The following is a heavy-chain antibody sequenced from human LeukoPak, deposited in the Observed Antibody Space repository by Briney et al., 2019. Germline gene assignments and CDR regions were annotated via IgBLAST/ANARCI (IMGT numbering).Heavy chain of an antibody. J-gene: IGHJ5*02. CDR3: ARAFRMYALHNWFDP. Sequence: SETLSLTCTVSGGSISSYYWSRIRQPAGKGLEWIGEINHSRSTNYNPSLRSRVTISVDTSKNQFALKLSSVTAADTAVYYCARAFRMYALHNWFDPWGQGTLVTVSS. V-gene: IGHV4-59*01. D-gene: IGHD2-8*01. CDR2: INHSRST. CDR1: GGSISSYY.